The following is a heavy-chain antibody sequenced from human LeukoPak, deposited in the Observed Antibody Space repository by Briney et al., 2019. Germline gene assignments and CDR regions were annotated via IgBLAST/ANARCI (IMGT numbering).Heavy chain of an antibody. CDR2: ISSSSSYI. CDR3: ARVVRVIDYYDSSGYYGPK. V-gene: IGHV3-21*01. D-gene: IGHD3-22*01. Sequence: GGSLRLSCAASGFTFSSYSMNWVRQAPGKGLEWVSSISSSSSYIYYADSVKGRFTISRDNAKNSLYLQMNSLRAEDTAVYYCARVVRVIDYYDSSGYYGPKWGQGTLVTVSS. J-gene: IGHJ4*02. CDR1: GFTFSSYS.